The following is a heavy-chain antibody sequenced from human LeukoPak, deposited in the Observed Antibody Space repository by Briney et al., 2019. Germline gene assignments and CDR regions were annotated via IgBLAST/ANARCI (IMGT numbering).Heavy chain of an antibody. CDR3: AREYSASEH. J-gene: IGHJ1*01. Sequence: ASVKVSCKASGHSFAGYYLHWVRQAPGQGLEWMSWIDPYTGNTHYAQKFQCRLTVIKDTSISTTYMELSWLASDDTAMYYCAREYSASEHWGQGTLVTVSS. V-gene: IGHV1-2*02. D-gene: IGHD5-12*01. CDR1: GHSFAGYY. CDR2: IDPYTGNT.